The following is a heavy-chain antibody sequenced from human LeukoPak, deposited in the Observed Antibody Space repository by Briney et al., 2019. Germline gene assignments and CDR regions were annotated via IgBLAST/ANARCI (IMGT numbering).Heavy chain of an antibody. CDR1: GFTVSSNY. CDR3: ARDLAARQGGAFDY. Sequence: GGSLRLSCAASGFTVSSNYMSWVRQAPGKGLEWVSYISSSGNTIYYAAFVKGRFAISRDNAKNSLYLQMNSLRAEDTAVYYCARDLAARQGGAFDYWGQGTLVTVSS. D-gene: IGHD6-6*01. J-gene: IGHJ4*02. V-gene: IGHV3-11*04. CDR2: ISSSGNTI.